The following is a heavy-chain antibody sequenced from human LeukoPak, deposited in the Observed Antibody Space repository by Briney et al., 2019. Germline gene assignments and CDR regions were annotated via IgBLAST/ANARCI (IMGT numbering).Heavy chain of an antibody. CDR3: ARDWSLDYGDPNDAFDI. D-gene: IGHD4-17*01. V-gene: IGHV3-30*03. CDR1: GFTFSSYG. J-gene: IGHJ3*02. Sequence: PGGSLRLSCAASGFTFSSYGMHWVRQAPGKGLEWVVVISYDGSNKYYADSVKGRFTISRDNSKNTLYLQMNSLRAEDTAVYYCARDWSLDYGDPNDAFDIWGQGTMVTVSS. CDR2: ISYDGSNK.